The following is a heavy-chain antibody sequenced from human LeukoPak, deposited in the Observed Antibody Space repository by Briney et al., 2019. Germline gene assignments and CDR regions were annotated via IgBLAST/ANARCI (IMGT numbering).Heavy chain of an antibody. CDR2: ISAYNGNT. CDR3: ARPIVAAGSNWFDP. J-gene: IGHJ5*02. D-gene: IGHD6-13*01. CDR1: GYTFTSYG. Sequence: ASVKVSCKASGYTFTSYGISWVRQAPGQGLEWMGWISAYNGNTNYAQKLQGRVTMTTDTSTSTVYMELRSLRSDDTAVYYCARPIVAAGSNWFDPWGQGTLVTVSS. V-gene: IGHV1-18*01.